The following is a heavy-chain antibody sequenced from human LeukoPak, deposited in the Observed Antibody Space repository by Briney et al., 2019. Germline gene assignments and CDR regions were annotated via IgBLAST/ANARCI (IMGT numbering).Heavy chain of an antibody. CDR3: AKTYDILTGYYNPFDF. CDR1: GGTFSSYA. D-gene: IGHD3-9*01. CDR2: IIPNFGTA. V-gene: IGHV1-69*06. Sequence: GSAVKVSCKSSGGTFSSYAISRVRQAPGQGLEWVGGIIPNFGTANYAQMFQGRGPITADKATGTAYLELNSPSSGDTAVYYCAKTYDILTGYYNPFDFWGQGTLVTVSS. J-gene: IGHJ4*02.